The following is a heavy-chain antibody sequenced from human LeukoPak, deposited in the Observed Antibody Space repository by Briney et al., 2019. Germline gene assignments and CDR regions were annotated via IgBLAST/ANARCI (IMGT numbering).Heavy chain of an antibody. CDR3: ARDPVFGIAVAGTGDY. D-gene: IGHD6-19*01. J-gene: IGHJ4*02. V-gene: IGHV3-11*04. CDR1: GFTFSDYY. CDR2: ISSSSSTI. Sequence: GGSLRLSCAASGFTFSDYYMSWIRQAPGKGLEWVSYISSSSSTIYYADSVKGRFTISRDNAKNSLYLQMNSLRAEDTAVYYCARDPVFGIAVAGTGDYWGQGTLVTVSS.